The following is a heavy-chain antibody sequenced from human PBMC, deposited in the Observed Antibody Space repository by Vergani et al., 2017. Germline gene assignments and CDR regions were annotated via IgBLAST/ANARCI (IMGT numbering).Heavy chain of an antibody. J-gene: IGHJ4*02. Sequence: QVQLQESGPGLVKPSQTLSLTCAVYGGSFSGYYWSWIRQPPGKGLEWIGEINHSGSTNYNPSLKSRVTISVDTPKNQFSLKLSSVTAADTAVYYCARVTDYWGQGTLVTVSS. V-gene: IGHV4-34*09. CDR1: GGSFSGYY. CDR3: ARVTDY. CDR2: INHSGST.